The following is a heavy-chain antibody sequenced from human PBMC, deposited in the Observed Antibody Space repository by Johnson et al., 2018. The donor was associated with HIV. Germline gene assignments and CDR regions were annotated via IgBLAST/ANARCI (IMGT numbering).Heavy chain of an antibody. D-gene: IGHD3-10*01. CDR3: ARDPGSITMVRGDAFDI. CDR2: ISYDASNK. CDR1: RFTFSSYA. J-gene: IGHJ3*02. Sequence: QVQLMESGGGVVRPGRSLRLSCAASRFTFSSYAMHWVRQAPGKGLEWVALISYDASNKYYADSVKGRFTISRDNSKNTLYLQMNSLRVDDTAIYYCARDPGSITMVRGDAFDIWGQGTMVTVSS. V-gene: IGHV3-30-3*01.